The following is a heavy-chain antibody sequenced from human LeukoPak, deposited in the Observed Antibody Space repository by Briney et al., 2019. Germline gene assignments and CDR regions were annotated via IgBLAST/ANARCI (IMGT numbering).Heavy chain of an antibody. D-gene: IGHD1-26*01. Sequence: PGGSLRLSCAASGFTFSDYYMSWIRQAPGKGLEWVSYISSSGSTIYYADSVKGRFTISRDNAKNSLYLQMNSLRAEDTAVYYCAKVQWELPDAFDIWGQGTMVTVSS. CDR1: GFTFSDYY. V-gene: IGHV3-11*04. J-gene: IGHJ3*02. CDR2: ISSSGSTI. CDR3: AKVQWELPDAFDI.